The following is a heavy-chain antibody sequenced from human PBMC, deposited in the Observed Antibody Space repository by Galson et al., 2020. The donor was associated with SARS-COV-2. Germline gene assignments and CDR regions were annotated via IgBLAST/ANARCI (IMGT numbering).Heavy chain of an antibody. CDR3: TRLAAHCSGADCYSYFDS. D-gene: IGHD2-15*01. J-gene: IGHJ4*02. CDR1: GYSFPSYW. Sequence: GESLKISCQASGYSFPSYWIGWVRQMPGKGLEWMGIIYPGDSDTKYNPSFQGQVTISADKSIPTAYLQWNSLKTSDTAMYFCTRLAAHCSGADCYSYFDSWGQGTPVTVSS. V-gene: IGHV5-51*01. CDR2: IYPGDSDT.